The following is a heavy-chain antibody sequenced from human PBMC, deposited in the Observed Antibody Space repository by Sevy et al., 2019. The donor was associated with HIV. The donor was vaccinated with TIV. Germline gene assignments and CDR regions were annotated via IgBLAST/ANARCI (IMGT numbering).Heavy chain of an antibody. Sequence: GGSLRLSCAASGFTFSSYAIHWVRQTPGKGLEWVAVISYDGNNKYYADSVKGRFTVCRDNSKNTLYAQMNSLRAEDTAVYYCAKDHNLWSEGGFLHHWGQGTLVTVSS. D-gene: IGHD3-10*01. V-gene: IGHV3-30*18. CDR2: ISYDGNNK. CDR1: GFTFSSYA. J-gene: IGHJ1*01. CDR3: AKDHNLWSEGGFLHH.